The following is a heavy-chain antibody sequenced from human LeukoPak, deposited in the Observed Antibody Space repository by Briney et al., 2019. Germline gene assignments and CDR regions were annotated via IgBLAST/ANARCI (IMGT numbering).Heavy chain of an antibody. CDR1: GFTFSRYG. CDR3: ARAVSSGSFTYDAFDI. J-gene: IGHJ3*02. D-gene: IGHD1-26*01. CDR2: TRFDGKNK. V-gene: IGHV3-30*02. Sequence: GGSLRLSCAASGFTFSRYGMHWVRQAPGKGLEWVSFTRFDGKNKYYADSVKGRFTISKDSSKNTLDLQMNSLRTEDTAVYYCARAVSSGSFTYDAFDIWGQGTMVTVSS.